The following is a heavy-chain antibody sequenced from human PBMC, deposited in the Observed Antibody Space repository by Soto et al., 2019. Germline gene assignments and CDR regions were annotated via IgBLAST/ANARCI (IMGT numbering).Heavy chain of an antibody. CDR3: AREDVVVTAPGMLGMDV. D-gene: IGHD2-21*02. Sequence: QVQLVQSGAEVKKPGSSVKVSCKASGGTFSSHAISWVRQAPGQGLEWMGGIIPIFGTANYAQKFQGRVSITADESTSTAYMELSSLRSEDTAVYYCAREDVVVTAPGMLGMDVWGQGTTVTVSS. J-gene: IGHJ6*02. CDR2: IIPIFGTA. V-gene: IGHV1-69*01. CDR1: GGTFSSHA.